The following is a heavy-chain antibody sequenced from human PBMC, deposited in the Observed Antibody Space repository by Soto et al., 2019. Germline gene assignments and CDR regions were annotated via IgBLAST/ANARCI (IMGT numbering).Heavy chain of an antibody. CDR2: ISYDGSNK. Sequence: QVQLVESGGGVVQPGRSLRLSCAASGFTFSSYAMHWVRQAPGKGLEWVAVISYDGSNKYYADSVKGRFTISRDNSKNTLYLQMNSLRAEDTAVYYCARTGYSYGSKGSCYYGMDVWGQGTTVTVSS. D-gene: IGHD5-18*01. V-gene: IGHV3-30-3*01. J-gene: IGHJ6*02. CDR1: GFTFSSYA. CDR3: ARTGYSYGSKGSCYYGMDV.